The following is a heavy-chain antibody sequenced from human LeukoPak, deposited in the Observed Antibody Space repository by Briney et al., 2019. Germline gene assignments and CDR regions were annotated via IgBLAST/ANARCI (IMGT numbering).Heavy chain of an antibody. J-gene: IGHJ4*02. CDR1: GFTFSSYG. D-gene: IGHD3-22*01. V-gene: IGHV3-33*01. CDR3: TRGYYDSSGSIDY. Sequence: PGRSLRLSCAASGFTFSSYGMHWVRQGPGKRLKGGAVIWYDGSNKYYADSVKGRFTISRDNSKNTLYLQMNSVRAEETAVYYCTRGYYDSSGSIDYWGQGTLVTVPS. CDR2: IWYDGSNK.